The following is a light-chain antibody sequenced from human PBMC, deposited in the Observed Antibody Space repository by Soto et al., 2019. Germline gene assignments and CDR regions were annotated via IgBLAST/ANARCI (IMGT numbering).Light chain of an antibody. J-gene: IGKJ1*01. Sequence: PGERVTLSCRASQSVSSSYLAWYQQKPGQAPRLLIYGASNRATGIPDRFSGSGSGTDFTLTISSLQPEDFATYYCQQSYSTSWTFGQGTKVDIK. CDR2: GAS. CDR3: QQSYSTSWT. CDR1: QSVSSSY. V-gene: IGKV3-20*01.